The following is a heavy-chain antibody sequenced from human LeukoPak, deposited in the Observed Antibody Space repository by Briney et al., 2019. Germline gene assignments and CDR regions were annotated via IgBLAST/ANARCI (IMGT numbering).Heavy chain of an antibody. V-gene: IGHV3-48*03. CDR1: GFTFSSYE. CDR3: AREAAAGTGWVDP. CDR2: ISSSGSTI. Sequence: GGSLRLSCAASGFTFSSYEMNWVRQAPGKGLEWDSYISSSGSTIYYADSVKGRFTISRDNAKNSLYLQMNSLRAEDTAVYYCAREAAAGTGWVDPWGRGTLVTVSS. D-gene: IGHD6-13*01. J-gene: IGHJ5*02.